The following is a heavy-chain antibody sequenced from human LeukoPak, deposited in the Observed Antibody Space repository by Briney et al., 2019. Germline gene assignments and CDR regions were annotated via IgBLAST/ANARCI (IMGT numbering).Heavy chain of an antibody. CDR2: IYHSGST. D-gene: IGHD1-26*01. Sequence: SETLSLTCTVSGYSISSGYYWGWIRQPPGKGLEWIGSIYHSGSTYYNPSLKSRVTISVDTSKNQFSLKLSSVTAADTAVYYCARHHRSGSYSTDYWGQGTLVTVSS. CDR1: GYSISSGYY. V-gene: IGHV4-38-2*02. CDR3: ARHHRSGSYSTDY. J-gene: IGHJ4*02.